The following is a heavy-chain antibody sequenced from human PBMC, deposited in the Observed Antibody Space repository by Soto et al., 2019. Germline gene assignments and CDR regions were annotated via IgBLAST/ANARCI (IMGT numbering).Heavy chain of an antibody. D-gene: IGHD2-2*01. J-gene: IGHJ5*02. CDR2: INHRGSP. CDR1: GGSFSGYY. V-gene: IGHV4-34*01. Sequence: SETLSPTCALYGGSFSGYYWSWIRQPPGKGLEWIGEINHRGSPNYNPSLKRRVTISVDTSKNQFSLKLSSVTAAATAVFYCAKSVVSYQPLRRVNWFDPWGQGTLVTVSS. CDR3: AKSVVSYQPLRRVNWFDP.